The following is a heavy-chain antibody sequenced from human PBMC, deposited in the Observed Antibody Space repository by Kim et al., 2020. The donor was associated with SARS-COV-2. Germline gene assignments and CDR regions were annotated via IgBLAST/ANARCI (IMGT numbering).Heavy chain of an antibody. D-gene: IGHD3-10*01. V-gene: IGHV1-3*01. CDR3: ARSLGGKVLSGDYYYGMDV. Sequence: ASVKVSCKASGYTFTSYAMHWVRQAPGQRLEWMGWINAGNGNTKYSQKFQGRVTITRDTSASTAYMELSSLRSEDTAVYYCARSLGGKVLSGDYYYGMDVWGQGTTVTVSS. J-gene: IGHJ6*02. CDR1: GYTFTSYA. CDR2: INAGNGNT.